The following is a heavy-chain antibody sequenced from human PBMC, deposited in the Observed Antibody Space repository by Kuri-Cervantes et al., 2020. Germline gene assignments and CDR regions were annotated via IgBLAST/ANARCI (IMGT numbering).Heavy chain of an antibody. D-gene: IGHD3/OR15-3a*01. CDR3: AREDWLLGS. Sequence: GESLKISCAASGFTFTSYGMHWVRQAPGKGLEWVANIKQDGSEKYYVDSVKGRFTISRDNAKNSLYLQMNSLRPEDTAVYYCAREDWLLGSWGQGTLVTVSS. J-gene: IGHJ4*02. CDR2: IKQDGSEK. CDR1: GFTFTSYG. V-gene: IGHV3-7*01.